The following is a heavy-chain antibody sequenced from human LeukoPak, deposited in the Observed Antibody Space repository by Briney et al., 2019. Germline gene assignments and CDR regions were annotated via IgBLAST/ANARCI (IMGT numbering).Heavy chain of an antibody. CDR3: AKDLSPYYYYDSRGYVFDY. CDR2: TSWNSGSI. Sequence: GRSLRLPCAASGFTFDDYTMHWVRQAPGKGLEWVSGTSWNSGSIGYADSVKGRFTISRDNAKNSLYLQMNSLRTEDTALYYCAKDLSPYYYYDSRGYVFDYWGQGTLVTVSS. V-gene: IGHV3-9*01. D-gene: IGHD3-22*01. J-gene: IGHJ4*02. CDR1: GFTFDDYT.